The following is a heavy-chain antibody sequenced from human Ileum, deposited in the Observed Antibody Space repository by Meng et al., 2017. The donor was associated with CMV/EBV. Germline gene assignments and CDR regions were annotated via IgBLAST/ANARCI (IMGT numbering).Heavy chain of an antibody. V-gene: IGHV3-23*01. D-gene: IGHD1-14*01. CDR2: IGGSGHLT. J-gene: IGHJ4*02. CDR1: GFGFSSYA. CDR3: VKTTKSPYS. Sequence: GESLKISCAASGFGFSSYAMNWVRRAPGKGLEWVSTIGGSGHLTWYADSVRGRFTISRDNSKNTLFLHMNSLRADDTAVYFCVKTTKSPYSWGQGTLVTVSS.